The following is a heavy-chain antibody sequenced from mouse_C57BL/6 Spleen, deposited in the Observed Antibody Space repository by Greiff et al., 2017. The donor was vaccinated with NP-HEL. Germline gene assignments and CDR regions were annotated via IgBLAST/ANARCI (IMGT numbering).Heavy chain of an antibody. CDR3: ATLYAMDY. J-gene: IGHJ4*01. CDR2: ISYDGSN. Sequence: EVQLQESGPGLVKPSQSLSLTCSVTGYSITSGYYWNWIRQFPGNKLEWMGYISYDGSNNYNPSLKNRISITRDTSKNQFFLKLNSVTTEDTATYYRATLYAMDYWGQGTSVTVSS. V-gene: IGHV3-6*01. CDR1: GYSITSGYY.